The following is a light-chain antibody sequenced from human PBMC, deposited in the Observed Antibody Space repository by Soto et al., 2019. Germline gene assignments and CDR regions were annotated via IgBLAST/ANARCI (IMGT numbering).Light chain of an antibody. CDR3: CSFAGTYTRYV. Sequence: QSALAQPRSVSGSPGQSVSLSCTGTGSDVGGYNYVSWYQHHPGKAPKLLIYDVTERPSGVPDRFSGSKSGSTASLTISGLQTEDEADYYCCSFAGTYTRYVFGTGTKGTGL. CDR2: DVT. CDR1: GSDVGGYNY. V-gene: IGLV2-11*01. J-gene: IGLJ1*01.